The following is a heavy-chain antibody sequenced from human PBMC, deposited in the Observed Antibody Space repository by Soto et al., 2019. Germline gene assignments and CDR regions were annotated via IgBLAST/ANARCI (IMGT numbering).Heavy chain of an antibody. CDR1: GFTFSIYA. CDR2: ISGSGGST. V-gene: IGHV3-23*01. CDR3: AKMRGDYYDSSGYYYYYFDY. D-gene: IGHD3-22*01. J-gene: IGHJ4*02. Sequence: GGSLRLSCAASGFTFSIYAMSWVRQAPGEGLERVSAISGSGGSTYYADSVKGRFTISRDNSKNTLYLQMNSLRAEDTAVYYCAKMRGDYYDSSGYYYYYFDYWGQGTLVTVSS.